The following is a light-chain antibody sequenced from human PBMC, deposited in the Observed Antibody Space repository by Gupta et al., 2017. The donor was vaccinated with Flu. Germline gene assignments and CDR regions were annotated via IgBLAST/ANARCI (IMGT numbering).Light chain of an antibody. CDR1: SSDIGSYDS. CDR2: DVS. V-gene: IGLV2-14*03. J-gene: IGLJ3*02. CDR3: SSFTRTSTWM. Sequence: QSALTQPASVSGSPGQSITISCSGTSSDIGSYDSVSWYQQHPGKAPKLMIYDVSNRTSGVSSRFSASKSGNTASLTISGLQAEDEADYYCSSFTRTSTWMFGGGTKLTVL.